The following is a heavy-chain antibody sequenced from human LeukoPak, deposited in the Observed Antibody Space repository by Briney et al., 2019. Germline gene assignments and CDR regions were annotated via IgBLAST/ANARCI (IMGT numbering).Heavy chain of an antibody. CDR2: IRGNSERT. J-gene: IGHJ4*02. D-gene: IGHD6-19*01. CDR1: GFTFSAYA. V-gene: IGHV3-23*01. Sequence: GGSLRLSCAASGFTFSAYAITWVRQAPGKGLEWVSAIRGNSERTYYADSVRGRFTISRDNSKDTVYLQIRSLRVKNTAVYYCAREQSGTRGWYTVDYWGQGTLVAVSS. CDR3: AREQSGTRGWYTVDY.